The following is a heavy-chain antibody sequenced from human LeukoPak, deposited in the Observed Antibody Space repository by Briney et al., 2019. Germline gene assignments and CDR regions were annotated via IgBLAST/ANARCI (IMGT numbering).Heavy chain of an antibody. D-gene: IGHD3-10*01. CDR2: INPNSGGT. Sequence: ASVKVSCKASGYTFTGYFLHWLRQAPGRGLEWMGWINPNSGGTKYAQKFQGRVTMTRDTSISTAYMELTRLGSDDTAVFYCASLGDAYGSGSYAPFDFWGQGTLVTVSS. CDR3: ASLGDAYGSGSYAPFDF. V-gene: IGHV1-2*02. J-gene: IGHJ4*02. CDR1: GYTFTGYF.